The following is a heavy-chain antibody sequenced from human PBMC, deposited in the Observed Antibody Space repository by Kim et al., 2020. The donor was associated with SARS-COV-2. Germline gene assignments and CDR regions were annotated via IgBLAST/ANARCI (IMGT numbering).Heavy chain of an antibody. J-gene: IGHJ4*02. Sequence: ASVKVSCKASGYTFSGYYIHWVRQAPGQGLEWMAWINANNGVTKYSQKFQGRVTLTRDTSISTAYMELSRLRSVDTAVYFCARDPPSTGTSLDFRGQGTL. D-gene: IGHD1-1*01. V-gene: IGHV1-2*02. CDR1: GYTFSGYY. CDR2: INANNGVT. CDR3: ARDPPSTGTSLDF.